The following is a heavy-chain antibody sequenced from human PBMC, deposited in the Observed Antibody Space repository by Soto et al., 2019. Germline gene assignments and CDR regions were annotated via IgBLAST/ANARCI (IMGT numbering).Heavy chain of an antibody. D-gene: IGHD3-10*01. V-gene: IGHV1-18*01. CDR2: ISAYNGNT. CDR1: GYTFTSYG. CDR3: ARESEGFGELLSSRRLDY. Sequence: GASVKVSCKASGYTFTSYGISWVRQAPGQGLEWMGWISAYNGNTNYAQKLQGRVTMTTDTSTSTAYMELRSLRSDDTAVYYCARESEGFGELLSSRRLDYWGQGTLVTVSS. J-gene: IGHJ4*02.